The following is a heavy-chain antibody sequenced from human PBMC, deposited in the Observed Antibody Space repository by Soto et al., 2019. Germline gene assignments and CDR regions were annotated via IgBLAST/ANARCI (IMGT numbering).Heavy chain of an antibody. CDR1: GGSISSGGYS. Sequence: QLQLQESGSGLVKPSQTLSLTCAVSGGSISSGGYSWSWIRQPPGKGLEWIGYIYHSGSTYYNPYLQSRVTISVDRSTNQFSLKLSSVTAADTAVYYCAAGGGLPRYYWGQGTLVTVSS. CDR3: AAGGGLPRYY. V-gene: IGHV4-30-2*01. D-gene: IGHD5-12*01. J-gene: IGHJ4*02. CDR2: IYHSGST.